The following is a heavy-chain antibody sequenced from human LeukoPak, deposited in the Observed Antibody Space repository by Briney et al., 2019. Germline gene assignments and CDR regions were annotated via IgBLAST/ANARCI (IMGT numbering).Heavy chain of an antibody. CDR1: GFTVSSNY. D-gene: IGHD3-10*01. Sequence: QPGGSLRLSCAASGFTVSSNYMSWVRQAPGKGLEWVSIIYSGGSTYYADSVKGRLTISRDNSKNTLYLQMNSLRAEDTAMYYCARTPQLAYWGQGTLVTVSS. CDR3: ARTPQLAY. CDR2: IYSGGST. J-gene: IGHJ4*02. V-gene: IGHV3-53*01.